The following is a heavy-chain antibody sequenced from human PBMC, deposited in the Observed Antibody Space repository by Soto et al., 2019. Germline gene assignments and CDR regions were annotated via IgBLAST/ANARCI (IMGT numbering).Heavy chain of an antibody. CDR3: ARARDSSGYYRGTFDY. Sequence: QVQLVQSGAEVKKPGASVKVSCKASGYTFTSYYMHWVRQAPGQGLEWMGIINPIFGTANYAQKFQGRVTITADKSTSTAYMELSSLRSEDTAVYYCARARDSSGYYRGTFDYWGQGTLVTVSS. D-gene: IGHD3-22*01. V-gene: IGHV1-46*01. J-gene: IGHJ4*02. CDR2: INPIFGTA. CDR1: GYTFTSYY.